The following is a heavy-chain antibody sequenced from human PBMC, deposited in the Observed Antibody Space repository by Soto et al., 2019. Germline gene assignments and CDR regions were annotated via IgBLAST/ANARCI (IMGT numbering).Heavy chain of an antibody. CDR1: GFTVSSNY. V-gene: IGHV3-53*04. D-gene: IGHD3-3*01. CDR2: IYSGGST. CDR3: ARGRPTSYDFWSGYYNLDY. J-gene: IGHJ4*02. Sequence: GGSLRLSCAASGFTVSSNYMSWVRQAPGKGLEWVSVIYSGGSTYYADSVKGRFTISRHNSKNTLYLQMNSLRAEDTAVYYCARGRPTSYDFWSGYYNLDYWGQGTLVTVS.